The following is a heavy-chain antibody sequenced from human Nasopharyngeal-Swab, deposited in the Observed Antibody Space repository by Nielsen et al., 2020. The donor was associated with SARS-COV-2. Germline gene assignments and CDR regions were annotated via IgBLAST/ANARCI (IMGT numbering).Heavy chain of an antibody. V-gene: IGHV3-11*01. CDR3: ARYSDWTLLGRLEELSYYFDY. CDR1: GFTFSDYY. J-gene: IGHJ4*02. D-gene: IGHD3-16*02. CDR2: ISSSGSTI. Sequence: GESLKISCAASGFTFSDYYMSWIRQAPGKGLEWVSYISSSGSTIYYADSVKGRFTISRDNAKNSLYLQMNSLRAEDTAVYYCARYSDWTLLGRLEELSYYFDYWGQGTLVTVSS.